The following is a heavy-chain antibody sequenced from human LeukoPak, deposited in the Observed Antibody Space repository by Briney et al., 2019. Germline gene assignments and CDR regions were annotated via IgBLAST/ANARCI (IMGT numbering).Heavy chain of an antibody. J-gene: IGHJ3*02. CDR2: INPNSGGT. V-gene: IGHV1-2*02. CDR1: GYTFTSYY. D-gene: IGHD5-18*01. CDR3: ARDNLYSYGYGNAFDI. Sequence: ASVSVSCKASGYTFTSYYMHWVRQPPGQGLEWKGWINPNSGGTNYAQKFQGRVTMTRDTSISTAYMELSRLRSDDTAVYYCARDNLYSYGYGNAFDIWGQGTMVTVSS.